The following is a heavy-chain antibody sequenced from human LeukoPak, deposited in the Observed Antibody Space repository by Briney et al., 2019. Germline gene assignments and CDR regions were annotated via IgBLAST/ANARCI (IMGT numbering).Heavy chain of an antibody. D-gene: IGHD6-19*01. CDR2: IKEDGSEK. V-gene: IGHV3-7*03. CDR3: AKLYSSGS. J-gene: IGHJ5*02. CDR1: GFTFSTYW. Sequence: PGGSLRLSCAASGFTFSTYWMSWVRQAPGKGLEWVANIKEDGSEKYYGDSVKGRFTISRDNSKNTLYLQMNSLRAEDTAVYYCAKLYSSGSWGQGTLVTVPS.